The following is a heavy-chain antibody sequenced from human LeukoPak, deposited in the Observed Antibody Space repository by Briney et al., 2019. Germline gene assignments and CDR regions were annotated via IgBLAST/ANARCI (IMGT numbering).Heavy chain of an antibody. CDR1: GGSFSGYY. J-gene: IGHJ4*02. Sequence: SETLSLTCAVYGGSFSGYYWSWIRQPPGKGLEWIGEINHSGSTNYNPSLKSRVTISVDTSKNQFSLKLSSVTAADTAVCYCARAEPELRFLEWSSGGVDYWGQGTLVTVSS. D-gene: IGHD3-3*01. CDR3: ARAEPELRFLEWSSGGVDY. CDR2: INHSGST. V-gene: IGHV4-34*01.